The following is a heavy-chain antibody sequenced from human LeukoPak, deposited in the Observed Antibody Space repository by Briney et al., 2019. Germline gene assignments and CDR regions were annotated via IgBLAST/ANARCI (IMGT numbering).Heavy chain of an antibody. CDR2: IHSSGNT. Sequence: KPSETLSLTCTVSGGSISSYHWSWIRQPPGKGLEWIGYIHSSGNTNYNPSLKSRVTISVDTSKNQFSLKLSSVTAAYTAVYYCARMGGYSGYATHWGQGTLVTVSS. V-gene: IGHV4-59*08. CDR1: GGSISSYH. CDR3: ARMGGYSGYATH. D-gene: IGHD5-12*01. J-gene: IGHJ4*02.